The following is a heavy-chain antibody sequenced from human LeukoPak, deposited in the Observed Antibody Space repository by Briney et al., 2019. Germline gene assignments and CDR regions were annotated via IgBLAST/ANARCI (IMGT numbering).Heavy chain of an antibody. J-gene: IGHJ4*01. V-gene: IGHV4-59*01. Sequence: SETLSLTCTGSGGSIDSEYWRWLGQPPGKRLEWIGYVSDTGSTNYNPSLTSRVTISVDTSKNQFYLKLTSVTAADTAVYYCARTTTTFDDWGHGTLVTVSS. CDR1: GGSIDSEY. CDR3: ARTTTTFDD. CDR2: VSDTGST. D-gene: IGHD4-11*01.